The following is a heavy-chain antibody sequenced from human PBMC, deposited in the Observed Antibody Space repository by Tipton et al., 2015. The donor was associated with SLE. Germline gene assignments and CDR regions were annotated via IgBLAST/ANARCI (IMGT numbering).Heavy chain of an antibody. V-gene: IGHV3-53*01. CDR2: IYSGGST. D-gene: IGHD1-26*01. Sequence: SLRLSCAASGFTVSSNYMNWVRQAPGKGLEWVSVIYSGGSTYYSDSVKGRFTISRDNSKNTLYLQMNSLRAEDTAVYYCAKAMAVGPTTRYFDYWGQGTLVTVSS. CDR1: GFTVSSNY. CDR3: AKAMAVGPTTRYFDY. J-gene: IGHJ4*02.